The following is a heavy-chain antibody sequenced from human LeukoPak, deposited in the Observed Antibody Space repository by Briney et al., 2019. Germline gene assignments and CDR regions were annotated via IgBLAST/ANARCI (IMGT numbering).Heavy chain of an antibody. V-gene: IGHV1-69*02. CDR2: IIPFIGVT. J-gene: IGHJ5*02. CDR1: GDTYSSHT. D-gene: IGHD2-2*02. Sequence: ASVKVSCKASGDTYSSHTINWVRQAPGQGLEWMGRIIPFIGVTKYAQKFQARVTITADKSTSTAYMELRKDTAVYYCARGYCTSTTCYMYNWLDPWGQGTLVTVSS. CDR3: ARGYCTSTTCYMYNWLDP.